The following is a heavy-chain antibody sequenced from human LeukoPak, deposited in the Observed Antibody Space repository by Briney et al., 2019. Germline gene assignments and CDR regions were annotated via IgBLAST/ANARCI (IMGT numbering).Heavy chain of an antibody. Sequence: GGSLRLSCAASGFTLSSYAMHWVRQAPGKGLEHVSTTSRDGGITYYANSVKGRFTISRDNSKNTLYLQMGSLRAEDMAVYFCARGSMGYRSHYQYGMDVWGQGTTVTVSS. CDR1: GFTLSSYA. CDR2: TSRDGGIT. CDR3: ARGSMGYRSHYQYGMDV. D-gene: IGHD3-16*02. V-gene: IGHV3-64*01. J-gene: IGHJ6*02.